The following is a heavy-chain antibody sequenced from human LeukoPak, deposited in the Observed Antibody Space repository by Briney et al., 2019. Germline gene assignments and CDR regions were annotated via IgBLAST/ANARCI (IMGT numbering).Heavy chain of an antibody. CDR2: INHSGST. Sequence: SETLSLTCAVYGGSFSGYYWSWIRQPPGKVLEWIGEINHSGSTNYNPSLKSRVTISVDTSKNQFSLRLSSVTAADTAVYYCARSPRLVDGGDYWGQGTLVTVSS. V-gene: IGHV4-34*01. CDR1: GGSFSGYY. J-gene: IGHJ4*02. CDR3: ARSPRLVDGGDY. D-gene: IGHD6-19*01.